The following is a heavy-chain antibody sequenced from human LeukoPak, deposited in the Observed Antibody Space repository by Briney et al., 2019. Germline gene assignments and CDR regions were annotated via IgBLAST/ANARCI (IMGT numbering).Heavy chain of an antibody. V-gene: IGHV3-30*02. CDR3: AKDIRRGYNFGYDQFAY. J-gene: IGHJ4*02. Sequence: GGSLRLSCAASGFIFSNYGMHWVRQAPGKGLEWVAFIQYNGTTKDYADSVKGRFTISRDNSKNTVSLQMNSLTAEDTALYYCAKDIRRGYNFGYDQFAYWGQGTLVTVSS. D-gene: IGHD5-18*01. CDR2: IQYNGTTK. CDR1: GFIFSNYG.